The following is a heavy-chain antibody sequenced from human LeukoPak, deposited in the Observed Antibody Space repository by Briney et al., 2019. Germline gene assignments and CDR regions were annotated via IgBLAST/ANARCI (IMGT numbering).Heavy chain of an antibody. V-gene: IGHV3-43*02. D-gene: IGHD6-13*01. J-gene: IGHJ4*02. CDR2: ISGDGGST. Sequence: TGGSLRLSCAASGFTFDDYAMHWVRQARGKGLEWVYLISGDGGSTYYADSVKGRGPISRDNSKTSLYLQMNSLRTEDAALYYSAKDIGYSSSWYGFDYWGQGTLVTVSS. CDR1: GFTFDDYA. CDR3: AKDIGYSSSWYGFDY.